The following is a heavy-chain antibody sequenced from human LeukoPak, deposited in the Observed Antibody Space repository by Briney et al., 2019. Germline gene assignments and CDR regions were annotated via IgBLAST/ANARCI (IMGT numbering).Heavy chain of an antibody. CDR1: GSTFSNYW. V-gene: IGHV3-7*04. CDR3: ARDYDGVRDHW. J-gene: IGHJ4*02. D-gene: IGHD2-8*01. Sequence: GGSLRLSCEASGSTFSNYWMSWVRQAPGKGLEWLANIKEDGSEKYYADSVKGRFTISRDNAKNSLYLQMSYLRAEDSAVYYCARDYDGVRDHWWGQGTLVTVSS. CDR2: IKEDGSEK.